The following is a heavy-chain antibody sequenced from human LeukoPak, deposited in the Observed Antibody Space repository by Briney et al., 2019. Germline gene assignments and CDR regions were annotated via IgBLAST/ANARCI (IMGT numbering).Heavy chain of an antibody. Sequence: SETLSLTCTVSGASISSSSYYWGWIRQPPGKGLEWIGSIYYSGSTYYNPSLKSRVTISLDTSKKQFSLKLSSVTAADTAMYYCGAPHAGRRRYGGNDVFDIWGQGTMVTVSS. V-gene: IGHV4-39*01. D-gene: IGHD4-17*01. J-gene: IGHJ3*02. CDR3: GAPHAGRRRYGGNDVFDI. CDR1: GASISSSSYY. CDR2: IYYSGST.